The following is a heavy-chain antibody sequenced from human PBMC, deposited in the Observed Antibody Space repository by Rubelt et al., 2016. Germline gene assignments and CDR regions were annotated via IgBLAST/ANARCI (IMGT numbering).Heavy chain of an antibody. CDR3: ARTGPSTSSIY. Sequence: VWIHQPPGKGLEWIGSIYYTGSTYYNPYLKSRVTISADTSKNQFSLKLSSVTAADTAVYYCARTGPSTSSIYWGQGTLVTVSS. CDR2: IYYTGST. J-gene: IGHJ4*02. D-gene: IGHD6-6*01. V-gene: IGHV4-39*07.